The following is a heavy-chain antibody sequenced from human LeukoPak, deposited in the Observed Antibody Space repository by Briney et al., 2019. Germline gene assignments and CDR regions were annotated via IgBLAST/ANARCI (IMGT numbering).Heavy chain of an antibody. Sequence: GGSLRLSCAASGFTFSSYAMHWVRQAPGKGLEWVAVISYDGSNKYYADSVKGRFTISRDNSKNTLYLQMNSLRAEDTAVYYCARGITTVDYWGQGTLVTVSS. D-gene: IGHD3-10*01. J-gene: IGHJ4*02. CDR2: ISYDGSNK. CDR3: ARGITTVDY. CDR1: GFTFSSYA. V-gene: IGHV3-30*14.